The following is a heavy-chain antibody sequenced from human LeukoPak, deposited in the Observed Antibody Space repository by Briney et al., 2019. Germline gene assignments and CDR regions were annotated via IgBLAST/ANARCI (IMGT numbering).Heavy chain of an antibody. CDR1: GYTFTRYG. J-gene: IGHJ4*02. CDR3: ARRDNWNGVDY. CDR2: ISAYNGNT. Sequence: ASVKVSCKASGYTFTRYGISRVRQAPGQGLEWMGWISAYNGNTNYAQKLQGRVTVTTDTSTSTAYMELRSLRSDDTAVYYCARRDNWNGVDYWGQGTLVTVSS. D-gene: IGHD1-1*01. V-gene: IGHV1-18*04.